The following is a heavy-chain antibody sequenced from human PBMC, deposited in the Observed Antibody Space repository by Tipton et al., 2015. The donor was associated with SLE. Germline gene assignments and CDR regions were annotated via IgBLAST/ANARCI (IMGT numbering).Heavy chain of an antibody. CDR2: IYYSGST. J-gene: IGHJ5*02. Sequence: TLSLTCTVSGGSISSSSYYWGWIRQPPGKGLEWIGSIYYSGSTYYNPSLKSRVTISVDTSKNQFSLKLSSVTAADTAVYYCARDFRAAGNWFDPWGQGTQVTVSS. V-gene: IGHV4-39*07. CDR3: ARDFRAAGNWFDP. CDR1: GGSISSSSYY. D-gene: IGHD6-13*01.